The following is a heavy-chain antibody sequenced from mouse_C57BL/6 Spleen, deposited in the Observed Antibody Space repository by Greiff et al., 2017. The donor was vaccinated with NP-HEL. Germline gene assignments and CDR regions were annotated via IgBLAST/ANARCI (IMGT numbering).Heavy chain of an antibody. J-gene: IGHJ1*03. V-gene: IGHV1-64*01. Sequence: QVQLQQPGAELVKPGASVKLSCKASGYTFTSYWMHWVKQRPGQGLEWIGMIHPNSGSTNYNEKFKSKATLTVDKSSSTAYMQLSSLTSEDSAVYYCGMVFYDGYYEGYFDVWGTGTTVTVSS. CDR1: GYTFTSYW. CDR3: GMVFYDGYYEGYFDV. D-gene: IGHD2-3*01. CDR2: IHPNSGST.